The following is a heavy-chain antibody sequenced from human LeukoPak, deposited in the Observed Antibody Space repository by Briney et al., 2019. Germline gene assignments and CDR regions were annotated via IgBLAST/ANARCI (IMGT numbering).Heavy chain of an antibody. D-gene: IGHD6-13*01. Sequence: SETLSLTCTVSGGSLSSYYWSWIRQPAGKGLEWIGRIYTSGSTNYNPSLKSRVTISVDTSKNQFSLKLSSVTAADTAVYYCARGSSSWYRYYFDYWGQGTLVTVSS. V-gene: IGHV4-4*07. CDR3: ARGSSSWYRYYFDY. CDR1: GGSLSSYY. J-gene: IGHJ4*02. CDR2: IYTSGST.